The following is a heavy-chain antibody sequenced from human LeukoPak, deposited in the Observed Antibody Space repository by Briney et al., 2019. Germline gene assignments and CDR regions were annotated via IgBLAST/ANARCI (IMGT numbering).Heavy chain of an antibody. CDR2: INPSGGNA. J-gene: IGHJ3*02. D-gene: IGHD3-16*01. CDR1: GYSFSRYY. Sequence: ASVKVSCKASGYSFSRYYLHWVRRAPGQGLEWMGIINPSGGNANYAQKFKGRLTLTRDTSTSTVYMELSSLRSDDTAVYYCARDWNWGSSDAFDMWGQGTIVTVSS. CDR3: ARDWNWGSSDAFDM. V-gene: IGHV1-46*01.